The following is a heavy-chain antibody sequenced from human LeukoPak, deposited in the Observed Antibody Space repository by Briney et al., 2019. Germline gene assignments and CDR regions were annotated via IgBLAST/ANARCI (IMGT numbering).Heavy chain of an antibody. CDR3: AKDLGQHTTVTTLGFDY. Sequence: ASVKVSCKASGYTFTSYYMHWVRQAPGQGLEWMGIINPSGGSTSYAQKFQGRVTMTRDTSTSTVYMELSSLRAEDTALYYCAKDLGQHTTVTTLGFDYWGQGTLVTVSS. CDR2: INPSGGST. D-gene: IGHD4-17*01. CDR1: GYTFTSYY. J-gene: IGHJ4*02. V-gene: IGHV1-46*01.